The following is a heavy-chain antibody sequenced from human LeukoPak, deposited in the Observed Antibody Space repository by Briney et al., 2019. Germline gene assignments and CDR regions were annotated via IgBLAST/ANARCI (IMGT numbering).Heavy chain of an antibody. CDR2: ISSSGSTI. CDR3: AGTVGNFDWLFNY. V-gene: IGHV3-11*04. J-gene: IGHJ4*02. CDR1: GFTFSDYY. Sequence: AGGSLRLSCAASGFTFSDYYMSWIRQAPGKGLEWVSYISSSGSTIYYADSVKGRFTISRDNAKNSLYLQMNSLRAEDTAVYYCAGTVGNFDWLFNYWGQGTLVTVSS. D-gene: IGHD3-9*01.